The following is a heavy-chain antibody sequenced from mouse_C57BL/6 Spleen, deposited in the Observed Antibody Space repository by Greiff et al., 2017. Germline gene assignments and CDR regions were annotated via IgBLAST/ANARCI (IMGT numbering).Heavy chain of an antibody. Sequence: EVQRVESGGDLVKPGGSLKLSCAASGFTFSSYGMSWVRQTPDKRLEWVATISSGGSYTYYPDSVKGRFTISRDNAKNTLYLQMSSLKSEDTAMYYCARLPITTVVDWYFDVWGTGTTVTVSS. CDR2: ISSGGSYT. CDR1: GFTFSSYG. CDR3: ARLPITTVVDWYFDV. D-gene: IGHD1-1*01. J-gene: IGHJ1*03. V-gene: IGHV5-6*01.